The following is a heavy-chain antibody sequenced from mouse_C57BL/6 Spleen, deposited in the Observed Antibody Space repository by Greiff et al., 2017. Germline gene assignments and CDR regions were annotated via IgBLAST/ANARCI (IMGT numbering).Heavy chain of an antibody. CDR2: INPYNGGT. J-gene: IGHJ3*01. V-gene: IGHV1-19*01. D-gene: IGHD3-2*02. Sequence: VQLQQSGPVLVKPGASVKMSCKASGYTFTDYYMNWVKQSHGKSLEWIGGINPYNGGTSYNQKFKGKATLTVDKSSSTAYMELNSLTSEDSAVYYCARPDSSGPFAYWGQGTLVTVSA. CDR3: ARPDSSGPFAY. CDR1: GYTFTDYY.